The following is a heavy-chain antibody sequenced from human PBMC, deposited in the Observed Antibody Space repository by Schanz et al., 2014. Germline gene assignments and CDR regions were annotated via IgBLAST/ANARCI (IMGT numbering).Heavy chain of an antibody. J-gene: IGHJ4*02. V-gene: IGHV1-18*01. CDR1: GYTFTSYG. CDR3: TRDAADFYDILTEEDY. CDR2: ISAYNGNT. Sequence: QVQLVQSGAEVKKPGASVKVSCKASGYTFTSYGISWVRQAPGQGLEWMGWISAYNGNTKYPQKLQGRVTMTTDTYTTPAYMELRRLGADDTAVYYCTRDAADFYDILTEEDYWGQGTLVTVSS. D-gene: IGHD3-9*01.